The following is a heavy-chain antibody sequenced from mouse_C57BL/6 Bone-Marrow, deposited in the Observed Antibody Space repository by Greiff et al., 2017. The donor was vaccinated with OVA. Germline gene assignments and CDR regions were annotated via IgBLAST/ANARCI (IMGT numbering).Heavy chain of an antibody. CDR2: IYPGSGNT. J-gene: IGHJ2*01. D-gene: IGHD1-1*01. Sequence: VQLQQSGAELVRPGASVKLSCKASGYTFTDYYINWVKQRPGQGLEWIARIYPGSGNTYYNEKFKGKATLTAAKSSSTAYMQLSSLTSVDSAVYFWARERYYGSSPYFDYWGQGTTLTVSS. CDR3: ARERYYGSSPYFDY. V-gene: IGHV1-76*01. CDR1: GYTFTDYY.